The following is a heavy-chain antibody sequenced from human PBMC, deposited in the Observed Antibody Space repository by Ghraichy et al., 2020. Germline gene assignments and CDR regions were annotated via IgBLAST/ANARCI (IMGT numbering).Heavy chain of an antibody. V-gene: IGHV4-30-4*07. CDR1: GGSISSDNYS. Sequence: SQTLSLTCSVSGGSISSDNYSWSWIRQPPGKGLEWIGYIYYSGSTYYNPSLKSRTTISVDTSKNQFSLQLSLHQGPIGLPPGTLLQEHLWG. CDR2: IYYSGST. CDR3: LLQEHL. J-gene: IGHJ6*01.